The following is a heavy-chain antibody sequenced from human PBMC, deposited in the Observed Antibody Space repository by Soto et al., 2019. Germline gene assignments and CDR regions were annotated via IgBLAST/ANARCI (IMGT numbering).Heavy chain of an antibody. J-gene: IGHJ4*02. V-gene: IGHV4-39*01. CDR2: IYYSGST. CDR1: GGSISSSSYY. Sequence: SETLSLTCTVSGGSISSSSYYWGWIRQPPGKGLEWIGSIYYSGSTYYNPSLKSRVTISVDTSKNQFSLKLSSVTAADTAVYYCARHETGYGYSFDYWGQGTLLTVSS. CDR3: ARHETGYGYSFDY. D-gene: IGHD5-18*01.